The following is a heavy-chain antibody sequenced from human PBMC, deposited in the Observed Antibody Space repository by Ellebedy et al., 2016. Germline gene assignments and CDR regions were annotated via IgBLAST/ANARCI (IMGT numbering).Heavy chain of an antibody. CDR1: GFTFSSYA. CDR2: ISDSGRTT. Sequence: GGSLRLSCVASGFTFSSYAMSWVRQAPGKGLEWVSTISDSGRTTHYADSVKGRFTISRDNSKNTLYLQMNSLRAEGTAVYYCARDVSSSPFFDYWGQGTLVTVSS. J-gene: IGHJ4*02. D-gene: IGHD2-2*01. V-gene: IGHV3-23*01. CDR3: ARDVSSSPFFDY.